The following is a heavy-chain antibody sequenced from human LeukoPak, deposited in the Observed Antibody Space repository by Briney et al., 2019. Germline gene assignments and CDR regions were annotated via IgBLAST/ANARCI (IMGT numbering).Heavy chain of an antibody. CDR2: IKQDGSEK. CDR1: GFTFSSYW. J-gene: IGHJ6*03. D-gene: IGHD2-2*01. V-gene: IGHV3-7*01. Sequence: GGSLRLSCAASGFTFSSYWMSWVRQAPGKGLEWVANIKQDGSEKHYVDSVKGLFTISRDNAKNSLYLQMNSLRAEDTAVYYCAREDTENCSSTSCYYYYYMDVWGKGTTVTVSS. CDR3: AREDTENCSSTSCYYYYYMDV.